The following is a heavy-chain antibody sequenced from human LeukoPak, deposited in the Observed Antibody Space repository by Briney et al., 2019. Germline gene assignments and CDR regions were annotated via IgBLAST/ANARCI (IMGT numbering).Heavy chain of an antibody. J-gene: IGHJ6*03. V-gene: IGHV1-69*05. CDR2: IIPIFGTA. D-gene: IGHD4-23*01. Sequence: SVKVSCKASGGTFSSYAISWVRQAPGQGLEWMGRIIPIFGTANYAQKFQGRVTITTDESTSTAYMELSSLRSEDTAVYYCARELTMVVTNYYYYYMDFCGKGTTVTVSS. CDR1: GGTFSSYA. CDR3: ARELTMVVTNYYYYYMDF.